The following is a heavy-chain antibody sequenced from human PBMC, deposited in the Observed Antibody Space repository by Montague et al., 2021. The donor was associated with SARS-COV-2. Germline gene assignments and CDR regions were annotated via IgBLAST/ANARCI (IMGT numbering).Heavy chain of an antibody. CDR1: GFTFSNYA. CDR2: IYSGGSST. D-gene: IGHD3-3*01. J-gene: IGHJ4*02. Sequence: SLRLSCVASGFTFSNYAMSWVRQAPGKGLEWVSVIYSGGSSTYYADSXKVRFTISRDNYKNTLYLQMNSLRAEDTAVYYCAKDPHYDFWSGYYFDYWGQGTLVTVSS. CDR3: AKDPHYDFWSGYYFDY. V-gene: IGHV3-23*03.